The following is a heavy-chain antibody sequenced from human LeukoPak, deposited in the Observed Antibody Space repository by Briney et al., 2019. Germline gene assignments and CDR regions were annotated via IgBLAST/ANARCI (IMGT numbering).Heavy chain of an antibody. V-gene: IGHV3-23*01. CDR2: IFPSGGEI. Sequence: GGSLRLSCEASGFTFSTFAMIWVRQPPGKGLGWVSSIFPSGGEIHYADSVRGRFTISRDNSKNTLYLQMNSLRAEDTAVFYCARESESYDSSGSTFKYWGQGTLVTVSS. D-gene: IGHD3-22*01. CDR3: ARESESYDSSGSTFKY. CDR1: GFTFSTFA. J-gene: IGHJ4*02.